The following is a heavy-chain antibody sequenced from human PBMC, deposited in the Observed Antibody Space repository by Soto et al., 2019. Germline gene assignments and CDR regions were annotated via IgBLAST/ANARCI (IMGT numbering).Heavy chain of an antibody. CDR2: INAGNGNT. D-gene: IGHD6-19*01. J-gene: IGHJ4*02. CDR3: ARALSSGWYGFDY. CDR1: GYTFTSYD. V-gene: IGHV1-3*01. Sequence: ASVKVSCKASGYTFTSYDMHWVRQAPGQRLEWMGWINAGNGNTKYSQKFQGRVTITRDTSASTAYMELSSLRSEDTAVYYCARALSSGWYGFDYWGQGTLVTVSS.